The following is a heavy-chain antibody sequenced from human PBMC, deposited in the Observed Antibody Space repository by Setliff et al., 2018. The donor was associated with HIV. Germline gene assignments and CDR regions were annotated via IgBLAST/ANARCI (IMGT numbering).Heavy chain of an antibody. V-gene: IGHV1-18*01. D-gene: IGHD6-19*01. CDR2: TSAYNGNT. CDR1: GYTFTSYG. CDR3: ARAEGRAVAGLRDAFDI. J-gene: IGHJ3*02. Sequence: ASVKVSCKASGYTFTSYGISWVRQAPGQGLEWMGWTSAYNGNTNYAQKLQGRVTVTTDTSTSTAYMELRSLRSDDTAVYYCARAEGRAVAGLRDAFDIWGQGTMVTVSS.